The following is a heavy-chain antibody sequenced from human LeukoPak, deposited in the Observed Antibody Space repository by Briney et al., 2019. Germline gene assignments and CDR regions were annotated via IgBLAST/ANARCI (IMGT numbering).Heavy chain of an antibody. CDR3: AKDLKAHCSGGSCSTSFFDY. V-gene: IGHV3-23*01. Sequence: GGSLRRSCAASGFTVSSNYMSWVRQAPGKGLEWVSAISGSGGSTYYADSVKGRFTISRDNSKNTLYLQMNSLRAEDTAVYYCAKDLKAHCSGGSCSTSFFDYWGQGTLVTVSS. J-gene: IGHJ4*02. D-gene: IGHD2-15*01. CDR2: ISGSGGST. CDR1: GFTVSSNY.